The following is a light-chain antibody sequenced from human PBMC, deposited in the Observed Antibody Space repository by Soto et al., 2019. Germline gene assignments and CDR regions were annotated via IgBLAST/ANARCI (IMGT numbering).Light chain of an antibody. V-gene: IGKV3-20*01. J-gene: IGKJ5*01. CDR3: QQYGSSRT. Sequence: EIVLTQSPGTLSLSPGERATLSCRASQSVSSNYLAWYQQKPGQAPRLLIYGASSSATDIPYRFSGSGSGTDITLTISRLEPEDISVYYCQQYGSSRTFGQRTRLEIK. CDR1: QSVSSNY. CDR2: GAS.